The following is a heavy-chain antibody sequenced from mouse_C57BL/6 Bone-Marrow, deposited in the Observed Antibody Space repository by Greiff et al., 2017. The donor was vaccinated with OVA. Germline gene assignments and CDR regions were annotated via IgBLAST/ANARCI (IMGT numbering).Heavy chain of an antibody. D-gene: IGHD2-12*01. J-gene: IGHJ2*01. CDR3: AREDYSLDY. Sequence: EVQLKQSGPELVKPGASVKISCKASGYTFTDYYMNWVKQSHGKSLEWIGDINPKKGGTSYNQKFKGKATLTVDKSSSTAYMELRSLTSEDSAVYYCAREDYSLDYWGQGTTLTVSS. CDR1: GYTFTDYY. CDR2: INPKKGGT. V-gene: IGHV1-26*01.